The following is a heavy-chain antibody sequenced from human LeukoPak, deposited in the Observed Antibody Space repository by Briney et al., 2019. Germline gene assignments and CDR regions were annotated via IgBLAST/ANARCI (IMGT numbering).Heavy chain of an antibody. V-gene: IGHV4-59*08. Sequence: AETLALTCTVSGGSISSYYWSWIRQPPGKGLEWIGYIYYSGSTNYNPSLKSRITISVDTSKNQFSLKLSSVTAADTAVYYCARHDQRSGWPNHLDYWGQGSLV. CDR3: ARHDQRSGWPNHLDY. CDR1: GGSISSYY. J-gene: IGHJ4*02. CDR2: IYYSGST. D-gene: IGHD6-19*01.